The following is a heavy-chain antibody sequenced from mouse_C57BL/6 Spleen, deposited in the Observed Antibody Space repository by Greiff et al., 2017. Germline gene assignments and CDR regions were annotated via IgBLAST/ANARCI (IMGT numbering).Heavy chain of an antibody. V-gene: IGHV6-6*01. Sequence: EVMLVESGGGLVQPGGSMKLSCAASGFTFSDAWMDWVRQSPEQGLEWVAEIRNKANNHATYYAESVKGRFTISRADSNSSVYLLMNSIRAEDTGIYYCTRPPYYGSSEGYFDVWGTGTTVTVSS. CDR3: TRPPYYGSSEGYFDV. CDR1: GFTFSDAW. J-gene: IGHJ1*03. CDR2: IRNKANNHAT. D-gene: IGHD1-1*01.